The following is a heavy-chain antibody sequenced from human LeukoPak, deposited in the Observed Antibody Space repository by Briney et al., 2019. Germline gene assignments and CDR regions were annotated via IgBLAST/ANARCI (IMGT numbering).Heavy chain of an antibody. CDR3: ARLVVGATYLDY. D-gene: IGHD1-26*01. V-gene: IGHV4-59*08. CDR1: GGSISSYY. J-gene: IGHJ4*02. CDR2: IYYSGST. Sequence: PSETLSLTCTVSGGSISSYYWSWIRQPPGKGLEYIGYIYYSGSTNYNPSLKSRVTISVDTSKNQFSLKLSSVTAAGTAVYYCARLVVGATYLDYWGQGTLVTVSS.